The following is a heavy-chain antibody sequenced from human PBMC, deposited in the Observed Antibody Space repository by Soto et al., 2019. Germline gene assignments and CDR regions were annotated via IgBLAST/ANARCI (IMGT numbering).Heavy chain of an antibody. D-gene: IGHD6-19*01. V-gene: IGHV3-11*03. CDR3: ARADPTEPGCLDY. J-gene: IGHJ4*02. CDR1: GFTFSDYY. CDR2: ISSSSSYT. Sequence: PGGSLRLSCAASGFTFSDYYMSWIRQAPGKGPEWVSYISSSSSYTNYADSVKGRFTISRDNAKNSLYLQMNSLRAEDTAVYYCARADPTEPGCLDYWGQGTLVTVSS.